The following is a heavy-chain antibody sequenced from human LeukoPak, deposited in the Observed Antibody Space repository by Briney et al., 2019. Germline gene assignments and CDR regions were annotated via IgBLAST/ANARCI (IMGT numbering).Heavy chain of an antibody. CDR3: ARDPRWLTPDCTSTSCYENYFDP. J-gene: IGHJ5*02. V-gene: IGHV4-38-2*02. Sequence: SETLSLTCGVSGYSISSGYQWAWIRQSPGKGLEWIGSIYHSGSAHYNPSLKSRVTISVETPKNQFSLNMYSVTAADTAVYYCARDPRWLTPDCTSTSCYENYFDPWGQGTLVTVSS. CDR2: IYHSGSA. D-gene: IGHD2-2*01. CDR1: GYSISSGYQ.